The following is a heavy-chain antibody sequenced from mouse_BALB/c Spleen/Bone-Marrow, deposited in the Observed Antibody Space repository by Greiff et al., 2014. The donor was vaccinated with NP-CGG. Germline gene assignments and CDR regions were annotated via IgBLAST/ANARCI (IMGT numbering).Heavy chain of an antibody. CDR3: ARERYGYDGWYFDV. D-gene: IGHD2-2*01. Sequence: DLVKPGASVKLSCKASGYTFTNYWINWIKQRPGQGLEWIGRIAPGSGSTYYNEIFKGKTTLTVDTSSSTAYIRLSSLSSEDSDVYFCARERYGYDGWYFDVWGAGTTVTVSS. CDR2: IAPGSGST. V-gene: IGHV1S41*01. J-gene: IGHJ1*01. CDR1: GYTFTNYW.